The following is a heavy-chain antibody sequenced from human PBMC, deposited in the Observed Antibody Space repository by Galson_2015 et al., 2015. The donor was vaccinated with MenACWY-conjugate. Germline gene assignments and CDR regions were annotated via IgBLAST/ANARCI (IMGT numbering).Heavy chain of an antibody. CDR3: AQGAGSRWFDP. D-gene: IGHD3-10*01. CDR2: ISTTGGTT. J-gene: IGHJ5*02. CDR1: GITFSSYA. V-gene: IGHV3-23*01. Sequence: SLRLSCAASGITFSSYAMSWVRQAPGKGLEWVSSISTTGGTTYYADSVKGRFTISRDNSKNTLYLQMNSLRAGDTAVYYCAQGAGSRWFDPWGRGTLVIVSS.